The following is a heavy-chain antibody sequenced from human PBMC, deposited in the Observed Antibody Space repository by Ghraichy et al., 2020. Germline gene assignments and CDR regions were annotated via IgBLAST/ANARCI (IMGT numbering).Heavy chain of an antibody. J-gene: IGHJ2*01. CDR1: GFTLRTYA. Sequence: GGSLRLSCAASGFTLRTYAVHWVRQTPGKGLEWVAGISDDGSTEYYVDSVKGRFTISRDNSKDMLYLQMNSLRVEDSAVYYCARDRNVVRWFFDFWGRGTLVTVSS. CDR3: ARDRNVVRWFFDF. D-gene: IGHD2-2*01. V-gene: IGHV3-30*04. CDR2: ISDDGSTE.